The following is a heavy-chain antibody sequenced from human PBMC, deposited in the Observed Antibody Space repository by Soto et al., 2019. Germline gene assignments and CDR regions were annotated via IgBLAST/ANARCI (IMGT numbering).Heavy chain of an antibody. CDR3: ARGTGPGSFLIDY. D-gene: IGHD3-10*01. CDR1: GFTFSNHA. J-gene: IGHJ4*02. V-gene: IGHV3-23*01. Sequence: EVQLLDSGGALVQPGGSLRLSCATSGFTFSNHAMSWVRQAPGKGLEWVSTFTTSGDFTYYAESVKGRFTISRDNSKNTLYLQVNSLRVDDTAVYFCARGTGPGSFLIDYWGQGTLVTVSS. CDR2: FTTSGDFT.